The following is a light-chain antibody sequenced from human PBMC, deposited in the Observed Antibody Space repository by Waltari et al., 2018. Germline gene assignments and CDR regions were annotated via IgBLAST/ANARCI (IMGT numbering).Light chain of an antibody. J-gene: IGLJ3*02. V-gene: IGLV1-51*02. Sequence: QSVLTQPPSVSAAPGQKVTVSCSGSNSNIGNNYVSWYQQLPGTAPKLIIYANDERPSETPTRFSAAKSATSATLAITGLQTGDEADYYCGTWDSSLSAVVFGGGTKLTVL. CDR1: NSNIGNNY. CDR2: AND. CDR3: GTWDSSLSAVV.